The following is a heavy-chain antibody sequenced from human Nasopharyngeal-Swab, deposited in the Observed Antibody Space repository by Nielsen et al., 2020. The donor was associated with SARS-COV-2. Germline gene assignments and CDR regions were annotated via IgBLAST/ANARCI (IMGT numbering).Heavy chain of an antibody. J-gene: IGHJ4*02. CDR1: GFTFSSYW. V-gene: IGHV3-7*03. CDR3: VRGYSYGLRDYFDY. D-gene: IGHD5-18*01. CDR2: IKQDGSEK. Sequence: GESLKISCAASGFTFSSYWMSWVRQAPGKGLEWVANIKQDGSEKYYADSVKGRFTISRDNAKNSLYLQMNSLRAEDTALYYCVRGYSYGLRDYFDYWGQGTLVTVSS.